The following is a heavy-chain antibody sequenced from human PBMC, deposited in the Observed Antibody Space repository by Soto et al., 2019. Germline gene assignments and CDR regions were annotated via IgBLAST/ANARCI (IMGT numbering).Heavy chain of an antibody. CDR1: GFTFSSYS. V-gene: IGHV3-48*01. CDR2: ISSSSSTI. D-gene: IGHD2-2*01. Sequence: EVQLVESGGGLVQPGGSLRLSCAASGFTFSSYSMNWVRQAPGKGLEWVSYISSSSSTIYYADSVKGRITISRDNAKNSLYLQMNSQRAEDTAVYYCARKLVEWRYCTSTSCYENYYMDVWGKGTTVTVSS. CDR3: ARKLVEWRYCTSTSCYENYYMDV. J-gene: IGHJ6*03.